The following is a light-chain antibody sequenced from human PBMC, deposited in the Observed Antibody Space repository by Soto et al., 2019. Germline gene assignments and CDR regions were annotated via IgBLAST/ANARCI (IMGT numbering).Light chain of an antibody. V-gene: IGLV2-14*01. CDR1: SSDVGAYNH. CDR2: EIS. Sequence: QSALTQPASVSGSPGQSITISCSGTSSDVGAYNHVSWYQQYPGKAPKFIIFEISNRPSGISSRFSGSRSGNTASLTISRLQAEDEAYYYCSSYTSRDTVIFGGGTKVTGL. J-gene: IGLJ2*01. CDR3: SSYTSRDTVI.